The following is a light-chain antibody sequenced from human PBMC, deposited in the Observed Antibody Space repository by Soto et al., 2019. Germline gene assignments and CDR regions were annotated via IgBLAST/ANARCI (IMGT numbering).Light chain of an antibody. CDR1: SSDVGAYNY. CDR2: DVN. CDR3: SSYTDMNTQV. J-gene: IGLJ2*01. V-gene: IGLV2-14*03. Sequence: QSALTQPASVSGFPGQSITISCIGTSSDVGAYNYVSWYQQHPGKAPKLMIYDVNNRPSGISNRFSGSKSGNTASLTVSGLQAEDEADYYCSSYTDMNTQVFGGGTKLTVL.